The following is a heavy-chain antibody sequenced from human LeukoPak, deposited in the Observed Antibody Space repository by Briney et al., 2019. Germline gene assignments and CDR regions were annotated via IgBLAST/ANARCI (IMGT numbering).Heavy chain of an antibody. Sequence: PGRPLRLSCAASGFTFSSYAMHWVRQAPGKGLEWVAVISYDGSNKYYADSVKGRFTISRDNSKNTLYLQMNSLRAEDTAVYYCARELIPQLGVGNRDTNYYYYYGMDVWGQGTTVTVSS. D-gene: IGHD2-2*01. J-gene: IGHJ6*02. CDR3: ARELIPQLGVGNRDTNYYYYYGMDV. V-gene: IGHV3-30-3*01. CDR2: ISYDGSNK. CDR1: GFTFSSYA.